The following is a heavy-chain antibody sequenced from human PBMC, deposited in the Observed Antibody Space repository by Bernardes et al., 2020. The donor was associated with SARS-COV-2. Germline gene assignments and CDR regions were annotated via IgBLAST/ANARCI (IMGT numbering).Heavy chain of an antibody. V-gene: IGHV4-34*01. CDR2: INHSGTN. Sequence: SETLSLTCAVYGGSVRGYYWTWIRQPPGKGLEWIGEINHSGTNNYNPSLKSRVFISPDTSKNQVSLEMTSVTAADTAGYYCARGRYDFWSGYYDPWGQGTLVTVSS. J-gene: IGHJ5*02. D-gene: IGHD3-3*01. CDR1: GGSVRGYY. CDR3: ARGRYDFWSGYYDP.